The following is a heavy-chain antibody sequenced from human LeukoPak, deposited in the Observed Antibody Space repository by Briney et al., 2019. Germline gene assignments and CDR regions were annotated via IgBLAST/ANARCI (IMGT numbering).Heavy chain of an antibody. CDR1: GLPFSNYA. Sequence: GSLRLSCAASGLPFSNYAMGWVRQAPGKGLEWVSAISGSGASTYYADSVKGRFTISRDNSKNTLYLQMNSLRAEDTAVYYCAKTGSYRYVYYFDYWGQGTLVTVSS. D-gene: IGHD3-16*02. J-gene: IGHJ4*02. V-gene: IGHV3-23*01. CDR3: AKTGSYRYVYYFDY. CDR2: ISGSGAST.